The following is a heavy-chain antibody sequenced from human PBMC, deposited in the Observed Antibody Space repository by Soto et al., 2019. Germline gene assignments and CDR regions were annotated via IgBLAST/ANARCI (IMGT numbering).Heavy chain of an antibody. CDR2: INQDGSQR. CDR3: ARLYGDASTFDY. J-gene: IGHJ4*01. D-gene: IGHD3-16*02. CDR1: GFTFSSYW. V-gene: IGHV3-7*01. Sequence: GGSLRLSCAASGFTFSSYWMTWVRQAPGKGLQWVANINQDGSQRHYVDSVKGRFTVSRDNAENSLYLQMNSLRVEDTAVYYCARLYGDASTFDYWGHAALVTVSS.